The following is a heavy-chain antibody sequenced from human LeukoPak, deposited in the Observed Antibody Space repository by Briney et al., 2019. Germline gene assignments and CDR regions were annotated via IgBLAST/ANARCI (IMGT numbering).Heavy chain of an antibody. D-gene: IGHD3-9*01. CDR2: ISSSGSTI. J-gene: IGHJ4*02. V-gene: IGHV3-48*03. CDR1: GFTFSSYE. CDR3: AKGHHYNVLTGYSVRRGLDY. Sequence: GGSLRLSCAASGFTFSSYEMNWVRQAPGQGLEWVSYISSSGSTIYYADSVKGRFTISRDNSKNTLYLQMNSLRAEDTAVYYCAKGHHYNVLTGYSVRRGLDYWGQGTLVTVSS.